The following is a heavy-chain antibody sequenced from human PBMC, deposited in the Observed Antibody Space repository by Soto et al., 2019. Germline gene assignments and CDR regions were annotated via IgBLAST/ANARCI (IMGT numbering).Heavy chain of an antibody. CDR3: AKDEGAAAADDYDGMDV. CDR2: ISYDGSNK. CDR1: GFTFSSYG. J-gene: IGHJ6*02. Sequence: QVQLVESGGGVVQPGRSLRLSCAASGFTFSSYGMHWVRQAPGKGLEWVAVISYDGSNKYYADSVKGRFTISRDNSNNTLDQQMDSLNAEGRAVYNCAKDEGAAAADDYDGMDVWGQGTTVTVSS. D-gene: IGHD6-13*01. V-gene: IGHV3-30*18.